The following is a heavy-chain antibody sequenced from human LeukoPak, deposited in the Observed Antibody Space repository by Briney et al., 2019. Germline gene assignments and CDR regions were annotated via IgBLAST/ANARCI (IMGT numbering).Heavy chain of an antibody. CDR1: GYTFTSYG. D-gene: IGHD3-10*01. V-gene: IGHV1-18*01. CDR3: ASYYYGSGSGGNNWFDP. CDR2: ITAYNGNT. Sequence: GASVKVSCKASGYTFTSYGINWVRQAPGQGLEWMGWITAYNGNTNYAQKLQGRVTMTTDTSTSTAYMELRSLRSDDTAVYYCASYYYGSGSGGNNWFDPWGQGTLVTVSS. J-gene: IGHJ5*02.